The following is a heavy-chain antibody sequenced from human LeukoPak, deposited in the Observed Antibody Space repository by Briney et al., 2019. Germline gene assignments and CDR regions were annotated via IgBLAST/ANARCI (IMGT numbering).Heavy chain of an antibody. D-gene: IGHD4-17*01. CDR2: IYYSGST. CDR1: GGSISSYY. J-gene: IGHJ5*02. Sequence: SETLSLTCTVSGGSISSYYWSWIRQPPGKGLEWIGYIYYSGSTNYNPSLKSRVTISVDTPKNQFSLKLSSVTAADTAVYYCARATYGDLNWFDPWGQGTLVTVSS. CDR3: ARATYGDLNWFDP. V-gene: IGHV4-59*01.